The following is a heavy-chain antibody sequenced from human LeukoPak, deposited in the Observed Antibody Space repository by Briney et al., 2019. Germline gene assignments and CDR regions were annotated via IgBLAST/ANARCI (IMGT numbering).Heavy chain of an antibody. CDR1: GYTFTSYF. CDR3: ARDSTLTHAWSGYGFDV. CDR2: INPSGGST. J-gene: IGHJ3*01. Sequence: ASVKVSCKASGYTFTSYFMHWVRQAPGQRLDWMGIINPSGGSTSYAQKFQGRVTMTRDTSTSTVYMELSSLRSEDTAVYYCARDSTLTHAWSGYGFDVWGQGTMVTVSS. V-gene: IGHV1-46*01. D-gene: IGHD4-17*01.